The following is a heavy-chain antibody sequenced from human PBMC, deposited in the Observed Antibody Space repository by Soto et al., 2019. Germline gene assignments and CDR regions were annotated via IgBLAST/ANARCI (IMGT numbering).Heavy chain of an antibody. V-gene: IGHV5-51*01. D-gene: IGHD4-4*01. Sequence: GESLKISCKGSGYTFTDYWIGWVRQLPGKGLEWMGIIYPGDSDTRYSPSFQGHVTITVDKSTSTAYLQRNTLKASDTAMYYCARHISKFRYYSYSTHVPCQATTVTLS. J-gene: IGHJ6*02. CDR2: IYPGDSDT. CDR1: GYTFTDYW. CDR3: ARHISKFRYYSYSTHV.